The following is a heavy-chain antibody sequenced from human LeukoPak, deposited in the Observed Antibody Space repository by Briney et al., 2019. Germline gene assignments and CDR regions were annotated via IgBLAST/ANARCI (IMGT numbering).Heavy chain of an antibody. CDR1: GFTLSSYG. Sequence: GGSLRLSCAASGFTLSSYGMHWVRQAPGKGLEWVAVISYDGSNKYYADSVKGRFTISRDNSKNTLYLQMNSLRAEDTAVYYCAIHRSYGDYGYFDYWGQGTLVTVSS. CDR2: ISYDGSNK. CDR3: AIHRSYGDYGYFDY. V-gene: IGHV3-30*03. J-gene: IGHJ4*02. D-gene: IGHD4-17*01.